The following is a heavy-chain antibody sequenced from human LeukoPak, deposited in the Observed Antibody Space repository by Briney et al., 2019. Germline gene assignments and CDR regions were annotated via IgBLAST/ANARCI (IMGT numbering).Heavy chain of an antibody. V-gene: IGHV3-21*01. CDR1: GFTFSSYS. D-gene: IGHD3-22*01. Sequence: PGGSLRLSCAASGFTFSSYSMNWVRQAPGKGLEWVSSITSSSSYIYYADSVTGRFTISRDNDKNSLYLQMNSLRAEDTAVYYCARGVDSSGYYDYWGQGTLVTVSS. CDR2: ITSSSSYI. J-gene: IGHJ4*02. CDR3: ARGVDSSGYYDY.